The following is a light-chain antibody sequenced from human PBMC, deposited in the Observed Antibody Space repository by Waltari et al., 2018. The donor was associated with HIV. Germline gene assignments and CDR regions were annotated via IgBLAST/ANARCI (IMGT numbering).Light chain of an antibody. V-gene: IGLV1-44*01. CDR2: ANN. Sequence: QSVLTQPPSASGTPGQRVTISCSGSSSNIGSNTVNWYHQHPGTAPKLLVYANNQRPSGVPDRFSGSRSGTSASLAISWLQSEDEADYYCATWDDSLNGVIFGGGTTLTVL. CDR1: SSNIGSNT. CDR3: ATWDDSLNGVI. J-gene: IGLJ2*01.